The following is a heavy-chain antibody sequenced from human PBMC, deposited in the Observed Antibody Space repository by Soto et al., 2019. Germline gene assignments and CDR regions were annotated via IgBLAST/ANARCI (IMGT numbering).Heavy chain of an antibody. CDR3: ARGGGKSYFNY. J-gene: IGHJ4*02. V-gene: IGHV4-38-2*01. CDR2: FFHRGNS. D-gene: IGHD3-16*01. Sequence: PSETLSLTCGVSGYSISSGYYWGWIRQPPGKGLEWIGSFFHRGNSYYNPSLKSRVTMSVDTSQNKFSLKLSSVTAADTALYYCARGGGKSYFNYWGQGTLVTVSS. CDR1: GYSISSGYY.